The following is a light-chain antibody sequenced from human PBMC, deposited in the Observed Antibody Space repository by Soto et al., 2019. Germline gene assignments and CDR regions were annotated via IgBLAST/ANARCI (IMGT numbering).Light chain of an antibody. Sequence: DIQMTQSPSSLSASVGDRVTITCRASQAISNYLAWYQQKPGRVPKLLIYYTSTLQSGVPSRFSGSGSGTDFTLTISSLQPEDVATYYCQKYHGAPWAFGQGAKVETK. CDR2: YTS. CDR3: QKYHGAPWA. V-gene: IGKV1-27*01. J-gene: IGKJ1*01. CDR1: QAISNY.